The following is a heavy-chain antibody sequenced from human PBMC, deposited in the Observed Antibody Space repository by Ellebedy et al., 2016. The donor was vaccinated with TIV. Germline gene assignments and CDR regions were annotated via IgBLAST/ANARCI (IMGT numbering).Heavy chain of an antibody. CDR1: GYTFTSYG. Sequence: AASVKVSCKASGYTFTSYGISWVRQAPGKGLEWMGGFDPEDGETIYAQKFQGRVTMTEDTSTDTAYMELSSLRSEDTAVYYCATRLITFGGVIVDAFDIWGQGTMVTVSS. CDR3: ATRLITFGGVIVDAFDI. J-gene: IGHJ3*02. CDR2: FDPEDGET. D-gene: IGHD3-16*02. V-gene: IGHV1-24*01.